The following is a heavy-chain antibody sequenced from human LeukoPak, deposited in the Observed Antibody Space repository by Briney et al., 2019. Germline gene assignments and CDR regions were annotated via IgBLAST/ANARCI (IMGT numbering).Heavy chain of an antibody. CDR2: IRASDGYT. CDR1: GFAFSTYA. CDR3: ARDPNGDYIGAFDF. V-gene: IGHV3-23*01. Sequence: PGGSLRLSCVASGFAFSTYAMMWVRQAPGKGLEWVSAIRASDGYTEYADSVKGRFTISRDNSKKTLYLQMRSLRAEDTAIYYCARDPNGDYIGAFDFRGQGTLVTVSS. D-gene: IGHD4-17*01. J-gene: IGHJ3*01.